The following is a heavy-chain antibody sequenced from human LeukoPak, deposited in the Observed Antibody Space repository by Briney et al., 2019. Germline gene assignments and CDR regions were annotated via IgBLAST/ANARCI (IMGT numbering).Heavy chain of an antibody. V-gene: IGHV3-33*06. Sequence: GGSLRLSCAASGFTFSSYGMHWVRQAPGKGLEWVAVIWYDGSNKYYADSVKGRFTISRDNSKNTLYLQMNSLRAEDTAVYYCAKGGLQLLKSRYYFDYWGQGTLVTVSS. J-gene: IGHJ4*02. D-gene: IGHD5-24*01. CDR2: IWYDGSNK. CDR3: AKGGLQLLKSRYYFDY. CDR1: GFTFSSYG.